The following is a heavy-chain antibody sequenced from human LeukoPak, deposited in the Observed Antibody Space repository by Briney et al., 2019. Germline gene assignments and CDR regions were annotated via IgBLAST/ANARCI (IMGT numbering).Heavy chain of an antibody. D-gene: IGHD6-13*01. CDR2: ISSSSSYI. Sequence: GGSLRLSCAASGFTFSSYSMNWVRQAPGKGLEWVSSISSSSSYIYYADSVKGRFTISRDNAKNSLYLQMNSLRAEDTAVYYCASARAGIAANYLDVWGKGTTVTVSS. CDR3: ASARAGIAANYLDV. V-gene: IGHV3-21*01. CDR1: GFTFSSYS. J-gene: IGHJ6*03.